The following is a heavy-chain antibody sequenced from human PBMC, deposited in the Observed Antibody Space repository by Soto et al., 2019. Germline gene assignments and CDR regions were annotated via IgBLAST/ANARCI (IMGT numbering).Heavy chain of an antibody. CDR3: AKGEWFGELEPIFDY. V-gene: IGHV3-9*01. CDR2: ISWNSGSI. CDR1: GFTFDDYA. D-gene: IGHD3-10*01. Sequence: GGSLRLSCAASGFTFDDYAMHWVRQAPGKGLEWVSGISWNSGSIGYADSVKGRFTISRDNAKNSLYLQMNSLRAEDTALYYCAKGEWFGELEPIFDYWGQGTLVTVSS. J-gene: IGHJ4*02.